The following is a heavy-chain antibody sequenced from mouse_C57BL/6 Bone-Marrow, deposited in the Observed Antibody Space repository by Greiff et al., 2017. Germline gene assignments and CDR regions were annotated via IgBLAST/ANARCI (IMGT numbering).Heavy chain of an antibody. Sequence: VQLQQSGAELARPGASVKLSCTASGYTFTSYGISWVKQRTGQGLEWIGEIYPRSGNTYYNEKFKGKATLTADKSSSTAYMQLRSLTSEDSAVYFCARRTTDYFDYWGQGTPLTVSS. J-gene: IGHJ2*01. CDR2: IYPRSGNT. CDR3: ARRTTDYFDY. D-gene: IGHD1-1*01. V-gene: IGHV1-81*01. CDR1: GYTFTSYG.